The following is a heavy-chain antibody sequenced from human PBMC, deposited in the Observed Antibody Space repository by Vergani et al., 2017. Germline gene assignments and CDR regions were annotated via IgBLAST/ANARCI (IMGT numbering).Heavy chain of an antibody. D-gene: IGHD3-10*01. J-gene: IGHJ5*02. Sequence: QVQLVQSGAEVKKPGASVKVSCKASGYTFTGYYMHWVRQAPGQGLEWMGWINPNSGGTNYAQKFQGRVTMTRDTSISTAYMELSRLRSDDTAVYYCARDEYYYGSGGYKYWFDPWGQGTLVTVSS. CDR3: ARDEYYYGSGGYKYWFDP. V-gene: IGHV1-2*02. CDR2: INPNSGGT. CDR1: GYTFTGYY.